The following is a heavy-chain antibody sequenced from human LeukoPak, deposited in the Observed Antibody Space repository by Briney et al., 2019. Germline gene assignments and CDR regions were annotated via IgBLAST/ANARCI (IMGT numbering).Heavy chain of an antibody. CDR3: VSFYETY. CDR2: INSDGSWT. V-gene: IGHV3-74*01. J-gene: IGHJ4*02. D-gene: IGHD2/OR15-2a*01. CDR1: GNYW. Sequence: GGSLRLSCAASGNYWMHWVRQASGKGLVWVSHINSDGSWTSYADSVKGRFTISKDNAKNTVYLQMNSLRAEDTAVYYCVSFYETYWGRGTLVTVSS.